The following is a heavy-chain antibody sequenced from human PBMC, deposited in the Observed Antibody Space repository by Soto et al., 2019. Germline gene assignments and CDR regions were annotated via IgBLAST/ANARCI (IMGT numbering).Heavy chain of an antibody. CDR1: GFTFSSYA. CDR2: ISSNGGST. J-gene: IGHJ1*01. V-gene: IGHV3-64D*06. Sequence: VGSLRLSCAASGFTFSSYAMSWVRQAPGKGLEWVSAISSNGGSTYYADSVKGRFTISRDNSKNTLYLQMSSLRAEDTAVYYCVKEAYCGGDCYSPEYFQHWGQGTLVTVSS. D-gene: IGHD2-21*02. CDR3: VKEAYCGGDCYSPEYFQH.